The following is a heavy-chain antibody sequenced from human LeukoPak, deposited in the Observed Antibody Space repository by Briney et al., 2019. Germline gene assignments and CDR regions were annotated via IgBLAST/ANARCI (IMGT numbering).Heavy chain of an antibody. CDR3: ARPHCGGDCRYDAFDI. CDR1: GYSFTSYW. Sequence: GESLKISCKGSGYSFTSYWLGWVRQMPGKGLEWMGIIYPGDSDTRYSPSFQGQVTISADKSISTAYLQWSSLKASDTAMYYCARPHCGGDCRYDAFDIWGQGTMVTVSS. D-gene: IGHD2-21*02. J-gene: IGHJ3*02. V-gene: IGHV5-51*01. CDR2: IYPGDSDT.